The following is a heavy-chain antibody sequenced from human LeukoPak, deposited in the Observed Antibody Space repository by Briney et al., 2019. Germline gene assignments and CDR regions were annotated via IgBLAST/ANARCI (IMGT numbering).Heavy chain of an antibody. Sequence: ASVNVSCKASVYTFTGHYMHWVRQAPGHGLEYMGWINPNGGGSNYEQKFQGRVTMTRDTSISTAYMELSSLRSDDTAVYYCARGPCTGGVCSRWYWGQGTLVTVSS. CDR1: VYTFTGHY. J-gene: IGHJ4*02. D-gene: IGHD2-8*02. CDR2: INPNGGGS. V-gene: IGHV1-2*02. CDR3: ARGPCTGGVCSRWY.